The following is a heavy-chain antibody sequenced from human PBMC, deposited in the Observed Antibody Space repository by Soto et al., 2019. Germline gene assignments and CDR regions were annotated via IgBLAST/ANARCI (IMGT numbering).Heavy chain of an antibody. Sequence: SETLSLTCAVYGGSFSCYYWSWIRQPPGKGLEWIGEINHSGSTNYNPSLKSRVTISVDTSKNQFSLKLSSVTAADTAVYYCARLRKRRYCSSTSCSAFDPWGQGTLVTVSS. CDR2: INHSGST. CDR3: ARLRKRRYCSSTSCSAFDP. CDR1: GGSFSCYY. J-gene: IGHJ5*02. V-gene: IGHV4-34*01. D-gene: IGHD2-2*01.